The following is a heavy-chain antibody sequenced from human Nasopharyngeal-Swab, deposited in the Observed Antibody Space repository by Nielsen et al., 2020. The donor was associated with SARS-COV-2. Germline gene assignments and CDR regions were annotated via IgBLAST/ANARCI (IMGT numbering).Heavy chain of an antibody. CDR2: ISSSSSYI. CDR1: GFTFSSYS. V-gene: IGHV3-21*01. Sequence: GESLKISCAASGFTFSSYSMNWVRQAPGKGLEWVSSISSSSSYIYYADSVKGRFTISRDNAKNSLYLQMNSLRAEDTAVYYCARGSWGDYVARGTFDPWGQGTLVTVSS. D-gene: IGHD4-17*01. J-gene: IGHJ5*02. CDR3: ARGSWGDYVARGTFDP.